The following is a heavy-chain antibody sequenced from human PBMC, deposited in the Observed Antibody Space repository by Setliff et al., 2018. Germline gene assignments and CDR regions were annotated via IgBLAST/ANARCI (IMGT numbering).Heavy chain of an antibody. J-gene: IGHJ4*01. CDR1: DDSFTSSSYY. Sequence: PSETLSLTCTVSDDSFTSSSYYWGWIRQAPGSGLEWIGSISYSGTPYYNASVESRITISIDTSRNQFSLELRSVTVADTATYYCVRPGGTTVVARHFDYWGSGILVTVSS. D-gene: IGHD2-15*01. V-gene: IGHV4-39*01. CDR2: ISYSGTP. CDR3: VRPGGTTVVARHFDY.